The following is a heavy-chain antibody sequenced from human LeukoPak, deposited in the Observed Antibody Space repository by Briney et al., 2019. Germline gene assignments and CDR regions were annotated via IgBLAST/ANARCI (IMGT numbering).Heavy chain of an antibody. Sequence: SETLSLTCTGSGGSISSYDWSGIRQPPGKGLEWIGYIYYSGSTNYNPSLKSRVTISIDTSKNQISLKLSSVTAADTAVYYCAGDSSRYGAYYYGMAVWGQGTTVTVSS. J-gene: IGHJ6*02. V-gene: IGHV4-59*01. CDR3: AGDSSRYGAYYYGMAV. D-gene: IGHD4/OR15-4a*01. CDR1: GGSISSYD. CDR2: IYYSGST.